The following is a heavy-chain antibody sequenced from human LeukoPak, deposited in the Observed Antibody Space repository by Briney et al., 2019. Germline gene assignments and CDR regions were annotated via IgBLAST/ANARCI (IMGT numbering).Heavy chain of an antibody. CDR2: TNHSGST. J-gene: IGHJ4*02. V-gene: IGHV4-34*01. CDR1: GGSFSGYY. CDR3: ARGNLYYFDSSGYYFKFDY. Sequence: PSETLSLTCAVYGGSFSGYYWSWIRQPPGKGLEWIGETNHSGSTNYIPSLKSRVTISVDTSKNQFSLKLSSVTAADTAVYYCARGNLYYFDSSGYYFKFDYWGQGTLVTASS. D-gene: IGHD3-22*01.